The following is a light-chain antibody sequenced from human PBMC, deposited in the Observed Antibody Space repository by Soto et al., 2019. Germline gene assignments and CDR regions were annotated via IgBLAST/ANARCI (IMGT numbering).Light chain of an antibody. CDR3: CSYAGSSNWV. CDR1: SSDVGSYNL. CDR2: EVS. Sequence: QSALTQPASVSGSPGQSITISCTGTSSDVGSYNLVSWYQQHPGKAPKLMIYEVSKRPSGVSNRFSGSKSGNTASLTISGLQAEAEADYYCCSYAGSSNWVFGGGTKRTVL. V-gene: IGLV2-23*02. J-gene: IGLJ3*02.